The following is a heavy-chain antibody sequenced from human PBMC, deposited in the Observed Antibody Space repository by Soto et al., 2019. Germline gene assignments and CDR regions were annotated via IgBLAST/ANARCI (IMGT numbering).Heavy chain of an antibody. J-gene: IGHJ4*02. CDR1: GFTFSSYA. CDR2: ISYDGSDK. CDR3: AKDLGELSPESYDY. Sequence: QVQLVESGGGVVQPGRSLRLSCAASGFTFSSYAMHWVRQAPGKGLEWGAVISYDGSDKYYADSVKGRFTISRDNSKNTLKLKMNSLRADDTAVYYCAKDLGELSPESYDYWGQGTLITVSS. V-gene: IGHV3-30*18. D-gene: IGHD3-16*02.